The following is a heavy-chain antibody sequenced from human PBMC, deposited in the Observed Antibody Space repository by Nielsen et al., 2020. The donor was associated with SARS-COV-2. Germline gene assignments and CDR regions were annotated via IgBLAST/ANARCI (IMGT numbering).Heavy chain of an antibody. Sequence: GESLKISCAASGLTFNTYSMIWVRQAPGGGLEWVSHISSNGSYIYYADSVKGRFTISRDNAKNSLYLQMNSLRAEDTAVYYCATDQYCPNGICSSGGRDYWGQGTLVTVSS. CDR2: ISSNGSYI. CDR1: GLTFNTYS. D-gene: IGHD2-8*01. V-gene: IGHV3-21*01. CDR3: ATDQYCPNGICSSGGRDY. J-gene: IGHJ4*02.